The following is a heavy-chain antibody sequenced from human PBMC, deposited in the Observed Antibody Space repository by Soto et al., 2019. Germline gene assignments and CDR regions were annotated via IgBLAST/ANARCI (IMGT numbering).Heavy chain of an antibody. V-gene: IGHV1-18*01. CDR1: GYTFTNFV. CDR3: ARGSTVGFPFDY. J-gene: IGHJ4*02. Sequence: QVQLVQSGTEVKKPGASVKVSCRASGYTFTNFVFSWVRQAHGQGLEWIDWISAYNGHRNYAQKVQGIVTMTTDTSTSKVNMELTSLTSDDTAVYYCARGSTVGFPFDYWGQGTLVTVSS. D-gene: IGHD4-17*01. CDR2: ISAYNGHR.